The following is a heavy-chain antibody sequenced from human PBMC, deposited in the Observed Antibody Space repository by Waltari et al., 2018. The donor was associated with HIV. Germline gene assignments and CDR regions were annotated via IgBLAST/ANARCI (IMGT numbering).Heavy chain of an antibody. Sequence: DVQLVESGGGLVKPGQSLRLSCIASGFKFDIFTMTWVRQAPGGGLEWVASISKSGYYVYYSDSLKGRVTSSRDNAKKSLLLQVNSLTADDTGLYFCVRDRTSETTGDFDSWGQGVPVFVSS. D-gene: IGHD1-1*01. V-gene: IGHV3-21*01. J-gene: IGHJ4*02. CDR3: VRDRTSETTGDFDS. CDR1: GFKFDIFT. CDR2: ISKSGYYV.